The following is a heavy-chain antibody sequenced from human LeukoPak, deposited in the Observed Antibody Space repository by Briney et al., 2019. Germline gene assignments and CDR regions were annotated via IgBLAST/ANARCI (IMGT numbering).Heavy chain of an antibody. D-gene: IGHD4-23*01. CDR3: ARDHGDDYGGNWFYYYYGMDV. CDR2: INSDGSST. J-gene: IGHJ6*02. CDR1: GFTFSSYW. V-gene: IGHV3-74*01. Sequence: PGGSLRLSCAASGFTFSSYWMHWVRQAPGKGLVWVSRINSDGSSTSYADSVKGRFTISRDNAKNTLYLQMNSLRAEDAAVYYRARDHGDDYGGNWFYYYYGMDVWGQGTTVTVSS.